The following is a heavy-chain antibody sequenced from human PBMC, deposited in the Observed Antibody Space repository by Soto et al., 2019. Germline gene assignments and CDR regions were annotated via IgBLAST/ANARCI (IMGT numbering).Heavy chain of an antibody. Sequence: EVQLVQSGAEVKKPGESLKISCKGSVYSFPIYWIGWVRQMPGKGLEWMGIIYPGDSDTRYSPSFQGQVTFSVDKSISTAYLHWTSLKASDTAMYYCARHRADWYFDLWGRGTLVTVSS. J-gene: IGHJ2*01. CDR3: ARHRADWYFDL. CDR2: IYPGDSDT. V-gene: IGHV5-51*01. CDR1: VYSFPIYW.